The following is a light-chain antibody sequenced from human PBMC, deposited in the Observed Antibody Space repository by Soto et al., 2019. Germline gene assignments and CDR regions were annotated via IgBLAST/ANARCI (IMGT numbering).Light chain of an antibody. CDR1: SSDVGGYNY. CDR3: SSYAGINNPCV. CDR2: EVS. V-gene: IGLV2-8*01. J-gene: IGLJ1*01. Sequence: QSVLTQPPSASGYPGQSVTMSCTGTSSDVGGYNYVSWYQQHPGKAPKLMIYEVSKRPSGVPDRFSGSKSGNTASLTVSGLQAEDEADYYCSSYAGINNPCVFGTGTKVTVL.